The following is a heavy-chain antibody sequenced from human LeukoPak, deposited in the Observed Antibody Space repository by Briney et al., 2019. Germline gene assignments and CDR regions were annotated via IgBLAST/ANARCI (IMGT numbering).Heavy chain of an antibody. CDR3: ARVRYYDSSGYYFEDSSGYYFDH. CDR1: QYSISSGYY. Sequence: SETLSLTCSVSQYSISSGYYWGWIRQPPGKGLEWIGSIYHSGSTFYNPSLKSRVTISLLMATNQFSLRLTPVTAADTAVYYCARVRYYDSSGYYFEDSSGYYFDHWGQGILVTVSS. J-gene: IGHJ4*02. D-gene: IGHD3-22*01. CDR2: IYHSGST. V-gene: IGHV4-38-2*02.